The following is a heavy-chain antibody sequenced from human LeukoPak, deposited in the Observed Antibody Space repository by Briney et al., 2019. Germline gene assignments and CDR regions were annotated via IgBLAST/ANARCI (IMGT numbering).Heavy chain of an antibody. D-gene: IGHD3-10*01. V-gene: IGHV3-69-1*01. Sequence: PGGSLRLSCAASGFTFDDYGMSWVRQAPGKGLEWVSFISSSSYIYYADSVKGRFTISRDNAKNSLYLQMNSLRAEDTAVYYCARGEYGSGSYHIDYWGQGTLVTVSS. CDR1: GFTFDDYG. J-gene: IGHJ4*02. CDR2: ISSSSYI. CDR3: ARGEYGSGSYHIDY.